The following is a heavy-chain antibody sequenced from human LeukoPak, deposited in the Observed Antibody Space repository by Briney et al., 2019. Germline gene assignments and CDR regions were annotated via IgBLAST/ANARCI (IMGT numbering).Heavy chain of an antibody. CDR3: ARGLRSFDSSSPFDY. Sequence: PSETLSLTCTVSGVSISSYYWSWIRQPPGKGLEWIGYIYYSGTNYNPSLKSRVTISVDTSKNQFSLKLSSVTAADTAVYYCARGLRSFDSSSPFDYWGQGTLVTVSS. CDR1: GVSISSYY. D-gene: IGHD3-9*01. CDR2: IYYSGT. J-gene: IGHJ4*02. V-gene: IGHV4-59*01.